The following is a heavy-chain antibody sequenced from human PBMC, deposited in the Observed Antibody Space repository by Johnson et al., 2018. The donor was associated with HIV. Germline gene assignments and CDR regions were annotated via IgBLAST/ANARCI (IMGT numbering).Heavy chain of an antibody. CDR3: ASSQGSGEGAFEI. CDR1: GFTVSSNY. J-gene: IGHJ3*02. D-gene: IGHD2-21*01. CDR2: IYSGGST. Sequence: VQLVESGGGLVQPGGSLRLSCAASGFTVSSNYMSWVRQAPGKGLEWVSVIYSGGSTYYADSVKGRFTISRDNVKNSLYLQRKSLRAEDTAVYYCASSQGSGEGAFEIWGQGTMVTVSS. V-gene: IGHV3-66*01.